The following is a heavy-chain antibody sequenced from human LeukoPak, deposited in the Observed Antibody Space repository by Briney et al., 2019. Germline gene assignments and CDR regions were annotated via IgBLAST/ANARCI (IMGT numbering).Heavy chain of an antibody. CDR3: ARRYSSSWFKPFDL. D-gene: IGHD6-13*01. Sequence: GGSLRLSCAASGFTFSSYEMNWVRQAPGKGLEWVSKISSSGSSIYYEDSVKGRFTISRDNAKNSLYLQMNSLRDEETAVYYCARRYSSSWFKPFDLWGQGTMVTVSS. V-gene: IGHV3-48*03. J-gene: IGHJ3*01. CDR2: ISSSGSSI. CDR1: GFTFSSYE.